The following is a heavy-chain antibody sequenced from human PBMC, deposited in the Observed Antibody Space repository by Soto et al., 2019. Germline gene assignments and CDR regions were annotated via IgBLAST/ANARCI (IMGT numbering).Heavy chain of an antibody. J-gene: IGHJ4*02. V-gene: IGHV3-23*01. Sequence: GGSLRLSCAASGFTFSSYAMSWVRQAPGKGLEWVSAISGSGGSTYYADSVKGRFTISRDNSKNTLYLQMNSLRAEDTAVYYCAKDFGLGYDILTGYYGRRGCFDYWGQGTLVTVSS. CDR3: AKDFGLGYDILTGYYGRRGCFDY. CDR2: ISGSGGST. D-gene: IGHD3-9*01. CDR1: GFTFSSYA.